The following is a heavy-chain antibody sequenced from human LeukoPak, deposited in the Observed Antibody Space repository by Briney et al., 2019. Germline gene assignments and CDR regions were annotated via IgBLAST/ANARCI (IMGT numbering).Heavy chain of an antibody. D-gene: IGHD2-15*01. CDR3: ARALGYCSGGSCTRGYNWFDP. J-gene: IGHJ5*02. V-gene: IGHV4-39*01. CDR2: IYYGGST. CDR1: GGAISSSDYY. Sequence: PSETLSLTCTVSGGAISSSDYYWGWVRQPPGRGLEWIGSIYYGGSTYYNPSLKSRVTISVDTSMNQFSLKLSFVTTADTAVYYCARALGYCSGGSCTRGYNWFDPWGQGTLVTVPS.